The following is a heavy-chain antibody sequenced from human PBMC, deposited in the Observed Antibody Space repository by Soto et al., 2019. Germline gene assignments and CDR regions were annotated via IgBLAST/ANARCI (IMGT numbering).Heavy chain of an antibody. D-gene: IGHD6-19*01. CDR2: IKSKTDGGTT. J-gene: IGHJ5*02. Sequence: EVQLVESGGGLVKPGGPLRLSCAASGFTLSNAWMSWVRQAPGKGLEWVGRIKSKTDGGTTDYAAPVKGRFTISRDDSKNTLYLQMNSLKTEDTAVYYCTTDGRIAVAGVWFDPWGQGTLVTVSS. CDR1: GFTLSNAW. V-gene: IGHV3-15*01. CDR3: TTDGRIAVAGVWFDP.